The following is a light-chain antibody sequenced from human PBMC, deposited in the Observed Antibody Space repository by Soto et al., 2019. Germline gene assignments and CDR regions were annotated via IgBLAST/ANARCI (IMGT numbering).Light chain of an antibody. Sequence: DIQMTQSPSTLSASVGDRVTITCRASQSISSWLAWYQQKPGKAPKLLIYKASSLESGVPSRFSGSGSGTEFTLTISSLQPDDFATYYCQQYNSYPPFTFGPGTKVYI. CDR3: QQYNSYPPFT. CDR2: KAS. CDR1: QSISSW. V-gene: IGKV1-5*03. J-gene: IGKJ3*01.